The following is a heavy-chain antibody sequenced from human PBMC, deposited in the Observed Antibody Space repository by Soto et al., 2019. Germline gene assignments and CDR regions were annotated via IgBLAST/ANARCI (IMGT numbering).Heavy chain of an antibody. D-gene: IGHD2-2*01. CDR3: ASTPYHLYCSSTSCYPRLDY. V-gene: IGHV4-31*03. Sequence: SETLSLTCTVSGGSISSGGYYWSWIRQHPGKGLEWIGYIYYSGSTYYNPSLKSRVTISVDTSKNQFSLKLSSVTAADTAVYYCASTPYHLYCSSTSCYPRLDYWGQGTLVTVSS. CDR1: GGSISSGGYY. CDR2: IYYSGST. J-gene: IGHJ4*02.